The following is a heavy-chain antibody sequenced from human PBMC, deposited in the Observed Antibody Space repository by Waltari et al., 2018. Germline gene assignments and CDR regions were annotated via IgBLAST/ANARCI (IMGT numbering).Heavy chain of an antibody. D-gene: IGHD4-17*01. V-gene: IGHV4-34*01. CDR2: INQSGST. Sequence: QVQLQQWGAGLLKPSETLSLTCAVYGGSFSGYYWSWIRQPPGKGLEWIGEINQSGSTNYNPSLKSRVTISVDTSKNQFSLKLSSVTAADTAVYYCARGLRGDYWGQGTLVTVSS. J-gene: IGHJ4*02. CDR1: GGSFSGYY. CDR3: ARGLRGDY.